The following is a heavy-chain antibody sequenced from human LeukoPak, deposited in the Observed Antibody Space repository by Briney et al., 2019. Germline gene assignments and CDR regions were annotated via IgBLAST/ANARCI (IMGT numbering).Heavy chain of an antibody. D-gene: IGHD4-23*01. V-gene: IGHV3-74*01. CDR2: INSDGSST. CDR3: ASHVYGGSPFDS. Sequence: PGGSLRLSCAASGFTFSSYWMHWVRQAPGKGPVWVSRINSDGSSTSYADSVEGRFTISRDNAKNTVYLQMNSLRAEDTAVYYCASHVYGGSPFDSWGQGTMVTVSS. CDR1: GFTFSSYW. J-gene: IGHJ3*02.